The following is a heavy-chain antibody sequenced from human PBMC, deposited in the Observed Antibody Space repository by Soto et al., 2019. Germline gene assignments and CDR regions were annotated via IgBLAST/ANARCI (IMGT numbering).Heavy chain of an antibody. CDR2: IWYDGSNK. Sequence: PGGSLRLSCAASGFTFSSYGMHWVRQAPGKGLEWVAVIWYDGSNKYYAVSVKSRITINPDTSKNQFSLQLNSVTPEDTAVYYCARMGGAARPSDNWFDPWGQGTLVTVSS. CDR3: ARMGGAARPSDNWFDP. CDR1: GFTFSSYG. J-gene: IGHJ5*02. V-gene: IGHV3-33*01. D-gene: IGHD6-6*01.